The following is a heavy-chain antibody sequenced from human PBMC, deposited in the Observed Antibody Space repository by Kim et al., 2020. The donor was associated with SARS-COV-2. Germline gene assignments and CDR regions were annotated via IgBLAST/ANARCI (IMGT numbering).Heavy chain of an antibody. V-gene: IGHV4-34*01. Sequence: PSLKSRVTISVDTSKNQFSLKLSSVTAADTAVYYCARWFRGGYSYGPIDYWGQGTLVTVSS. CDR3: ARWFRGGYSYGPIDY. D-gene: IGHD5-18*01. J-gene: IGHJ4*02.